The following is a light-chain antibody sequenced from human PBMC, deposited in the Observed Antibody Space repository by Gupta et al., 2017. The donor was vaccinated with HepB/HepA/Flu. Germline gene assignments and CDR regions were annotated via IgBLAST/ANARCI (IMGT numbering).Light chain of an antibody. CDR1: QSISTY. J-gene: IGKJ1*01. CDR3: QQTYITPKT. Sequence: DIQMTQSPSSLSTSVGDRVTITCRASQSISTYLNWFQQKPGKAPNLQIYAASSLQSGVPSRFSGSGSGSEFTLTISSLQPEDFATYYCQQTYITPKTFGQGTKVEIK. CDR2: AAS. V-gene: IGKV1-39*01.